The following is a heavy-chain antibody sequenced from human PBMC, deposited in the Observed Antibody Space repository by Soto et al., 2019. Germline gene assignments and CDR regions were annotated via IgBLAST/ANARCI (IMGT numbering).Heavy chain of an antibody. CDR2: INSDGSST. CDR1: GFTFSSYW. D-gene: IGHD6-6*01. J-gene: IGHJ4*02. CDR3: ARGPSRYSSSGHFDY. Sequence: EVQLVESGGGLVQPGGSLRLSCAASGFTFSSYWMHGVRQAPGKGLVWVSRINSDGSSTGYADSVKGRFTISRDNAKNTLYLQMNSLRAEDTAVYYCARGPSRYSSSGHFDYWGQGTLVTVSS. V-gene: IGHV3-74*01.